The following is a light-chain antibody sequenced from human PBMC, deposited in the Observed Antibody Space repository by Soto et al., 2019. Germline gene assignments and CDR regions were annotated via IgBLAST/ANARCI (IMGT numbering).Light chain of an antibody. CDR1: SRDVGAYNR. J-gene: IGLJ1*01. CDR2: EVT. CDR3: LSYTTSTSYV. V-gene: IGLV2-14*01. Sequence: QSVLTQPASVSGSPGQSITISCTGTSRDVGAYNRVSWYQQRSGKAPKLMLYEVTNRPSGVSNRFSGSKSANTASLTISGLQAEDEADYYCLSYTTSTSYVFGTGTRSPS.